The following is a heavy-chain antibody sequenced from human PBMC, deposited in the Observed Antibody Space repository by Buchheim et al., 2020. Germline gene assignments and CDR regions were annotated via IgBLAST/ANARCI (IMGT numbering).Heavy chain of an antibody. CDR3: AKGLTSGGYIGGGSFDD. CDR2: ISYDGSNK. Sequence: QVQLVESGGGVVQPGRSLRLSCAASGFTFSSYGMNWVRQAPGKGLEWVAVISYDGSNKYYADSVKGRFTISRDNSKNTLFLQMNSLRAEDTAVYYCAKGLTSGGYIGGGSFDDWGQGTL. J-gene: IGHJ4*02. CDR1: GFTFSSYG. V-gene: IGHV3-30*18. D-gene: IGHD6-19*01.